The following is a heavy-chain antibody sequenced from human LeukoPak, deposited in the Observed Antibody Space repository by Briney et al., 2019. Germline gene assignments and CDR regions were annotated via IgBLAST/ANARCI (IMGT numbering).Heavy chain of an antibody. V-gene: IGHV3-7*03. CDR3: AREGTFGDYRASGDH. D-gene: IGHD2-21*02. Sequence: GGSLRLSCAVSGFTFRSYWMSWLRQAPGKGLEWVANIKQDGSQKYYVDSVKGRFIISRDNAKNSLYLQMNSVRAEDTAVYYCAREGTFGDYRASGDHWGQGALVTVSS. CDR2: IKQDGSQK. CDR1: GFTFRSYW. J-gene: IGHJ4*02.